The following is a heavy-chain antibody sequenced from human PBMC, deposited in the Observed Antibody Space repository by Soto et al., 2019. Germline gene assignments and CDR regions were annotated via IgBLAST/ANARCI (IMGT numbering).Heavy chain of an antibody. CDR2: ISYDGNNK. CDR1: GFIFRSYG. J-gene: IGHJ3*01. CDR3: AKGYIAAPGVLDGIDV. D-gene: IGHD6-13*01. V-gene: IGHV3-30*18. Sequence: QVQLVESGGGVVQPGRSLRLSCAASGFIFRSYGMHWVRQAPGKGLEWVAVISYDGNNKYFADSVKGRFTISRDNFKNTVYLQMNSLSTDDTAVYYCAKGYIAAPGVLDGIDVWGQGTMVTVSS.